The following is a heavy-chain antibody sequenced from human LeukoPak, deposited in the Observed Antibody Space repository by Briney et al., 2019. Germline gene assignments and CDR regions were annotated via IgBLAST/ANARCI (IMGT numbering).Heavy chain of an antibody. CDR3: AKLRGYSDTYFDY. J-gene: IGHJ4*02. Sequence: GGSLTLSCAPSGFTFSSYAMSWVRQAAGKGLEWVSDSRGSGGSTYYAGPVKGRLTISRDNFKNTLYLQMDRVRAEDTAVYYCAKLRGYSDTYFDYWGQGTLVTVSS. D-gene: IGHD5-18*01. CDR2: SRGSGGST. CDR1: GFTFSSYA. V-gene: IGHV3-23*01.